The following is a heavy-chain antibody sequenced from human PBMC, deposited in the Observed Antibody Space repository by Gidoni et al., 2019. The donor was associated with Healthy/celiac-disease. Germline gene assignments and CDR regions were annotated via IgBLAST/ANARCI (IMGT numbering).Heavy chain of an antibody. J-gene: IGHJ6*02. V-gene: IGHV3-23*01. CDR2: ISGSGGST. CDR1: GFTFSSYA. CDR3: AIPPGIAAAVIPNPLDYYGMDV. D-gene: IGHD6-13*01. Sequence: EVQLLESGGGLVQPGGSLRLSCAASGFTFSSYAMTLVRQAPGKGLAWVSAISGSGGSTYYADSVKGRFTISRDNSKNTLYLQMNSLRAEDTAVYYCAIPPGIAAAVIPNPLDYYGMDVWGQGTTVTVSS.